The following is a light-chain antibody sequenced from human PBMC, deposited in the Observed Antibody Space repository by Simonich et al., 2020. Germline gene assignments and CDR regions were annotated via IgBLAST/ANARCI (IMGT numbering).Light chain of an antibody. CDR3: QQYGSSPLT. J-gene: IGKJ4*01. Sequence: EIVLTQSPGTLSLSPGERATLSCRASQSVSSSYLAWYQQEPGQAPRLLRYGASSRATGIPDRVSGRGSGTDFTLTISRLEPEDFAVYYCQQYGSSPLTFGGGTKVEIK. CDR1: QSVSSSY. V-gene: IGKV3-20*01. CDR2: GAS.